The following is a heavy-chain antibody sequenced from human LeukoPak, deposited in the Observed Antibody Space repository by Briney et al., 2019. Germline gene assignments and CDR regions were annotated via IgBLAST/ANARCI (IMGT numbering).Heavy chain of an antibody. CDR3: ARDPGGDGDYFNYYYYMDV. CDR1: GGSFSGYY. CDR2: INHSGST. D-gene: IGHD4-17*01. J-gene: IGHJ6*03. Sequence: SETLSLTCAVYGGSFSGYYWSWIRQPPGKGLEWIGEINHSGSTNYNPSLKSRVTISVDTSKNQFSLKLSSVTAADTAVYYCARDPGGDGDYFNYYYYMDVWGKGTTVTVSS. V-gene: IGHV4-34*01.